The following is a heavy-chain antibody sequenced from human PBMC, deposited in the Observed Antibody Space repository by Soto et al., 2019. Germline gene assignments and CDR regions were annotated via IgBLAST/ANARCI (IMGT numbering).Heavy chain of an antibody. CDR3: ARLNTKPELEY. D-gene: IGHD1-1*01. CDR2: IYYSGST. J-gene: IGHJ4*02. V-gene: IGHV4-59*01. Sequence: RRIRQPPGKGLEWIGYIYYSGSTNYNPSLKSRVTISVDTSKNQFSLKLSSVTAADTAVYYCARLNTKPELEYWGQGTLVTVSS.